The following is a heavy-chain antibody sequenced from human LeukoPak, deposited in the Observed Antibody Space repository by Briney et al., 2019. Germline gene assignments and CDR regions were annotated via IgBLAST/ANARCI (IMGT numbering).Heavy chain of an antibody. V-gene: IGHV1-2*06. CDR2: INPNSGGT. D-gene: IGHD3-3*01. Sequence: ASVKVSCKASGYTFTGYYMHWVRQAPGQGLQWMGRINPNSGGTNYAQKFQGRVTMTRDTSISTAYMELSRLRSDDTAVYYCARGGYDFVYYYYGMDVWGQGTTVTVSS. CDR1: GYTFTGYY. J-gene: IGHJ6*02. CDR3: ARGGYDFVYYYYGMDV.